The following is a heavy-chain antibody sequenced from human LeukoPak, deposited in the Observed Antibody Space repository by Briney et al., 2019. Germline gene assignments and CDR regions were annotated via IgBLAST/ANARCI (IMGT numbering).Heavy chain of an antibody. J-gene: IGHJ4*02. CDR3: TTPPD. V-gene: IGHV3-15*01. Sequence: GGSLRLSCIGSGFSFSDAWMTWVRQAPGKGLEWVGRIKPIATGGTTEYAAPVKGRFTISRDDSKNTVYLQMNSLESEDTAVYYCTTPPDWGQGTLVTVSS. CDR1: GFSFSDAW. CDR2: IKPIATGGTT.